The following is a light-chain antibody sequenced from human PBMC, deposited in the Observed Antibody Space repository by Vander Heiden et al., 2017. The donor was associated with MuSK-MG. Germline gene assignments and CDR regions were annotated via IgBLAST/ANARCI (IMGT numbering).Light chain of an antibody. CDR3: MQSMYLPWT. CDR2: EAS. V-gene: IGKV2D-29*01. J-gene: IGKJ1*01. CDR1: QSLLHSIGKTF. Sequence: DIVMTQTPLSLSVTPGQPASISCKSSQSLLHSIGKTFLYWYVQKPGQPTQLLIYEASNRFSGVPDRCGGSGSGTEFTLKSSRVEAEDGGVYYCMQSMYLPWTFGQGTKVEIK.